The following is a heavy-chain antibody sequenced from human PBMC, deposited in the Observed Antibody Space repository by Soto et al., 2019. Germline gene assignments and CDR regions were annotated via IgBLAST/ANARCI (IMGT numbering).Heavy chain of an antibody. J-gene: IGHJ4*02. V-gene: IGHV4-38-2*01. CDR3: ARILGYCSSTSCYFSYFDY. CDR1: GYSISSGYY. D-gene: IGHD2-2*01. Sequence: SETLSLTCAVSGYSISSGYYWGWIRQPPGKGLEWIGSIYHSGSTYYNPSLKSRVTISVDTSKNQFSLKLSSVTAADTAVYYCARILGYCSSTSCYFSYFDYWGQGTLVTVSS. CDR2: IYHSGST.